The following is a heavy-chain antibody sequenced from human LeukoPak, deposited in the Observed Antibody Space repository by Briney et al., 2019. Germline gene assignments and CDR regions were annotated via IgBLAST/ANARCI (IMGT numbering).Heavy chain of an antibody. V-gene: IGHV3-30*02. D-gene: IGHD2/OR15-2a*01. CDR2: IRYDGSNK. CDR1: GFTFSTYG. J-gene: IGHJ4*02. Sequence: PGVYLRLSCAASGFTFSTYGMHWLRQAPGKGPEGVAFIRYDGSNKYYKDSVRVRFTISRDNSKNKLYLQKNSLRGEDTAVYYCAKDLDCSSTTTCHKPVDYWGQGTLVTVSS. CDR3: AKDLDCSSTTTCHKPVDY.